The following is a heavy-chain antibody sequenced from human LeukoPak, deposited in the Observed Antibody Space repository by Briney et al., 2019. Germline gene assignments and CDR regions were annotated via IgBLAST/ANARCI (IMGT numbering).Heavy chain of an antibody. CDR3: ARETIQYYYGSGSYYNGPPFDY. Sequence: PSETLSLTCTVSGGSISSSSYYWGWTRQPPGKGLEWIGSIYYSGSTYYNPSLKSRVTISVDTSKNQFSLKLSSVTAADTAVYYCARETIQYYYGSGSYYNGPPFDYWGQGTLVTVSS. J-gene: IGHJ4*02. CDR1: GGSISSSSYY. V-gene: IGHV4-39*01. CDR2: IYYSGST. D-gene: IGHD3-10*01.